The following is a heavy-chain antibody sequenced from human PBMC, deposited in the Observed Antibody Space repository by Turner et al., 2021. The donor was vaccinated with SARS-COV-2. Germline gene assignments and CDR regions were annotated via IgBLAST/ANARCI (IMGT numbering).Heavy chain of an antibody. J-gene: IGHJ6*02. CDR1: GSTVRSNY. CDR3: ARDLGTYAMDV. D-gene: IGHD6-13*01. Sequence: EGERVEAGGGLIQPGGALRLSCAASGSTVRSNYVSWVRQAPGKGLEWVSVIYSVSSTSYADSVKVRFTISRDNSKNTLYLQMISLVAADTAVYYCARDLGTYAMDVWGQGTTVTVSS. CDR2: IYSVSST. V-gene: IGHV3-53*01.